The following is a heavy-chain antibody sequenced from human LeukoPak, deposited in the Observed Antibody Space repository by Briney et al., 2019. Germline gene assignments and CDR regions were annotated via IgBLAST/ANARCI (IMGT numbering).Heavy chain of an antibody. CDR1: GGSISSSSYY. J-gene: IGHJ4*02. V-gene: IGHV4-39*01. CDR2: IYYSGST. Sequence: SGTLSLTCTVSGGSISSSSYYWGWIRQPPGKGLEWIGSIYYSGSTYYNPSLKSRVTISVDTSKNQFSLKLSSVTAADTAVYYCARTPTVTFFDYWGQGTLVTVSS. D-gene: IGHD4-17*01. CDR3: ARTPTVTFFDY.